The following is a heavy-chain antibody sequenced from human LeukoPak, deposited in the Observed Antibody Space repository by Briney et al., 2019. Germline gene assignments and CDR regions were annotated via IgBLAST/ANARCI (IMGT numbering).Heavy chain of an antibody. Sequence: PGGSLRLSCAASGFTFSSYAMHWVRQAPGKGLEWVAVISYDGSNKYYADSVKGRFTISRENSKNTLYLQMNSLRREDTAVYYCARDENTVATGPDYWGQGTLVTVSS. CDR2: ISYDGSNK. CDR1: GFTFSSYA. D-gene: IGHD5-12*01. J-gene: IGHJ4*02. CDR3: ARDENTVATGPDY. V-gene: IGHV3-30-3*01.